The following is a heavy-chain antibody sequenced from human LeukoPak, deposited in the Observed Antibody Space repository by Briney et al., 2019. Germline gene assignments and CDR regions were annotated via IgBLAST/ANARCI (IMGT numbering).Heavy chain of an antibody. D-gene: IGHD6-19*01. Sequence: GGSLRLSCAASGFTFGRDGMHWVSQAPGRGVEWVALIWYDRNNKEYADSLNGRFTISRDNSKNTLFLQMNSLRAEDTAVYYCARDRGNGAVAGTGFDYWVQGTLVTVFS. CDR3: ARDRGNGAVAGTGFDY. J-gene: IGHJ4*02. V-gene: IGHV3-33*01. CDR1: GFTFGRDG. CDR2: IWYDRNNK.